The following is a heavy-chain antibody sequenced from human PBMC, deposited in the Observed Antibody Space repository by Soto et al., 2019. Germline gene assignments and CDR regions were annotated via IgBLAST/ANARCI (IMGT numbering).Heavy chain of an antibody. V-gene: IGHV3-7*05. Sequence: GGSLRLSCAASGFPFSSYWMIWVRQAPGKGLEWVANIKQDGSERYYVDSVKGRFTISRDNAKNSLFLQMNSLRAEDTAVYYCARSRFIMISDAFDFWGQGTMVTVSS. CDR3: ARSRFIMISDAFDF. CDR1: GFPFSSYW. CDR2: IKQDGSER. D-gene: IGHD3-16*01. J-gene: IGHJ3*01.